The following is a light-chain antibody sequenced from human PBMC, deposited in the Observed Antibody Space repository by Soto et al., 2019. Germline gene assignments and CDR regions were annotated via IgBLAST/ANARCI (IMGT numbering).Light chain of an antibody. V-gene: IGLV3-21*04. Sequence: ELTQPPSVSVAPGKTARITCGGNNIGSKSVHWYQQKPGQAPRLVISYDNDRPSGIPERFSGSDSGNTATLTISRVEVGDEADYYCQVWDSSSDHVVFGGGTKLTVL. CDR2: YDN. J-gene: IGLJ3*02. CDR1: NIGSKS. CDR3: QVWDSSSDHVV.